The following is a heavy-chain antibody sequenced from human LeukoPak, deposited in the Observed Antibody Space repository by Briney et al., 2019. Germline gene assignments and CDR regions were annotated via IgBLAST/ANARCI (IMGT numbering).Heavy chain of an antibody. J-gene: IGHJ4*02. V-gene: IGHV3-30-3*01. Sequence: GGSLRLSCAASGFTFSSYAMHWVRQARGKGLEWVAVISYDGSNKYYADSVKGRFTISRDNSKNTLYLQMNSLRAEDTAVYYCAREGFAVTAFDYWGQGTLVTVSS. CDR2: ISYDGSNK. D-gene: IGHD2-21*02. CDR1: GFTFSSYA. CDR3: AREGFAVTAFDY.